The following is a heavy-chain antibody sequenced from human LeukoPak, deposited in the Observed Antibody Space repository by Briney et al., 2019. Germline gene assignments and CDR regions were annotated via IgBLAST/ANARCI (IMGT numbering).Heavy chain of an antibody. Sequence: ASVKVSCKASGYTFTSYYMHWVRQAPGQGLEWVGIINPSGGSTSYAQKFQGRVTMTRDTSTSTVYMELSSLRSEDAAVYYCARAPRACSGGSCYSGGNWFDPWGQGTLVTVSS. V-gene: IGHV1-46*01. CDR2: INPSGGST. D-gene: IGHD2-15*01. J-gene: IGHJ5*02. CDR3: ARAPRACSGGSCYSGGNWFDP. CDR1: GYTFTSYY.